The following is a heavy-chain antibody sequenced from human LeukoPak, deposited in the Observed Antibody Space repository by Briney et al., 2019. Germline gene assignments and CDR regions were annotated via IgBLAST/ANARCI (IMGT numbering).Heavy chain of an antibody. CDR2: ISNSGSII. D-gene: IGHD3-10*01. CDR3: ARVMEYYYYYMDV. J-gene: IGHJ6*03. V-gene: IGHV3-48*03. CDR1: GFTFTNYE. Sequence: GGSLRLSCAASGFTFTNYEMNWVRQAPGKGLEWVSYISNSGSIIYYADSVKGRFTISRDNAKNSLYPQMNSLRAEDTAVYYCARVMEYYYYYMDVWGKGTTVTISS.